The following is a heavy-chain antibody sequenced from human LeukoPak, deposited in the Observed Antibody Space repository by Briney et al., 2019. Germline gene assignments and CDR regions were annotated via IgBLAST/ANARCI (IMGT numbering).Heavy chain of an antibody. CDR3: AREKYSSSPGGYGTDV. V-gene: IGHV3-53*01. Sequence: GGSLRLSCAASGFTVSSNYMGWVRQAPGKGLEWVSVIYSGGSTYYADSVKGRFTISRDNSKNTLYLQMNSLRAEDTAVYYCAREKYSSSPGGYGTDVWGQGTTVTVSS. CDR1: GFTVSSNY. CDR2: IYSGGST. J-gene: IGHJ6*02. D-gene: IGHD6-6*01.